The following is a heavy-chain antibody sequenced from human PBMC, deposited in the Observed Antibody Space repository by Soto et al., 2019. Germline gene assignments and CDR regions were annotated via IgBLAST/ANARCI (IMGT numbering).Heavy chain of an antibody. CDR1: GFTFTDYH. V-gene: IGHV3-11*06. J-gene: IGHJ4*02. Sequence: GSLRLSCEASGFTFTDYHMSWIRQAPGKGLEWVALISETGSHTAYAESVKGRFTISRDNARPSVFLQMNSLRSDDTAVYFCARSLRATSPLTFWGQGTPVTVSS. D-gene: IGHD7-27*01. CDR2: ISETGSHT. CDR3: ARSLRATSPLTF.